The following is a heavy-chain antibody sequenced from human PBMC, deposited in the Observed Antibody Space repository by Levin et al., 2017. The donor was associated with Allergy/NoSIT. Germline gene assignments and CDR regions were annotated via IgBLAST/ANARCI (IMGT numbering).Heavy chain of an antibody. CDR2: FDPEDGET. Sequence: GGSLRLSCKVSGNTLSKLSMHWVRQAPGKGLEWMGGFDPEDGETIYAQRFQGRVTMTEDTSTDTAYMELSSLRSEDTAVYYCATEAVDAFDIWGQGTMVTVSS. D-gene: IGHD6-19*01. CDR1: GNTLSKLS. CDR3: ATEAVDAFDI. V-gene: IGHV1-24*01. J-gene: IGHJ3*02.